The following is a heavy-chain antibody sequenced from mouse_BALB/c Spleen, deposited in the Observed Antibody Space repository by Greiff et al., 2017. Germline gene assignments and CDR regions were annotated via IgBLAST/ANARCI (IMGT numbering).Heavy chain of an antibody. CDR1: GYTFTSYW. CDR3: TRSAYGNYLYYFDY. Sequence: VQLQQSGAELVKPGASVKMSCKASGYTFTSYWMHWVKQRPGQGLEWIGVIDPSDSYTSYNQKFKGKATLTVDTSSSTAYMQLSSLTSEDSAVYYCTRSAYGNYLYYFDYWGQGTTLTVSS. D-gene: IGHD2-1*01. V-gene: IGHV1S127*01. J-gene: IGHJ2*01. CDR2: IDPSDSYT.